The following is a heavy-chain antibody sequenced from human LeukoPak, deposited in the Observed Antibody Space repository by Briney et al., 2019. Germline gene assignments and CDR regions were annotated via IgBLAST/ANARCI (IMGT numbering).Heavy chain of an antibody. D-gene: IGHD3-22*01. CDR1: GGSISSYY. J-gene: IGHJ4*02. CDR2: IYYSGST. V-gene: IGHV4-59*12. Sequence: PSETLSLTCTVSGGSISSYYWSWIRQPPGKGLEWIGYIYYSGSTNYNPSLKSRVTISVDTSKNQFSLKLSSVTAADTAVYYCARGDGSGYYYVGFDYWGQGTLVTVSS. CDR3: ARGDGSGYYYVGFDY.